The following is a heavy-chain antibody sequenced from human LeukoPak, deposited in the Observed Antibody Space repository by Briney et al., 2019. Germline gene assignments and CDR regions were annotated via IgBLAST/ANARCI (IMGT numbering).Heavy chain of an antibody. CDR1: GFTFSSYA. D-gene: IGHD6-19*01. Sequence: GGSLRLSCAASGFTFSSYAMHWVRQAPGKGLEWVAVISYDGSNKYYADSVKGRFTISRDNSKNTLYLQMNSLRAEDTAVYYCARAGIFGSGWYQSYYFDYWGQGTLVTVSS. J-gene: IGHJ4*02. V-gene: IGHV3-30*04. CDR2: ISYDGSNK. CDR3: ARAGIFGSGWYQSYYFDY.